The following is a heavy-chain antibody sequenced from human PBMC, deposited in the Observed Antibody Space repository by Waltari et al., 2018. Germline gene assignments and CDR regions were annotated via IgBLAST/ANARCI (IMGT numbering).Heavy chain of an antibody. Sequence: QVQLQQWGAGLLKPSETLSLTCAVYGGSFSGYYWSWIRQPPGKGLEWIGEINHSGSTNYNPSLKSRVTRSVDTSKNQFSLKLSSVTAADTAVYYCARGLSSSGWYFDYWGQGTLVTVSS. V-gene: IGHV4-34*01. CDR2: INHSGST. J-gene: IGHJ4*02. CDR1: GGSFSGYY. D-gene: IGHD6-19*01. CDR3: ARGLSSSGWYFDY.